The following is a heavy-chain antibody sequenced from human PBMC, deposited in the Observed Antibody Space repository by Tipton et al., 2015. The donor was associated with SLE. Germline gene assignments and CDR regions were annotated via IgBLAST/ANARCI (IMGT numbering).Heavy chain of an antibody. CDR1: GGSISSYY. D-gene: IGHD3-10*01. V-gene: IGHV4-4*08. CDR3: ARGGFGELSY. CDR2: LYTSWST. Sequence: TLSLTCTVSGGSISSYYWSWIRQPPGKGLGWIGYLYTSWSTNYNPSLKSRVTISVDTSKNQFSLKLSSVTAADTAVYYCARGGFGELSYWGQGTLVTVSS. J-gene: IGHJ4*02.